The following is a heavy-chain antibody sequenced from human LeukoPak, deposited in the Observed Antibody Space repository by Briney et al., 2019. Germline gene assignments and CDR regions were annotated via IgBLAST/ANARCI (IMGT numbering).Heavy chain of an antibody. CDR1: GGSISSGDYY. CDR2: IYYSGST. Sequence: SETLSLTCTVSGGSISSGDYYWSWIRQPPGKGREGIGYIYYSGSTYYNPSLKSRVTISVDTSKYQFSLKLSSVTAADTAVYYCARGPRIAAAGTKAYYGMDVWGQGTTVTVSS. D-gene: IGHD6-13*01. CDR3: ARGPRIAAAGTKAYYGMDV. V-gene: IGHV4-30-4*01. J-gene: IGHJ6*02.